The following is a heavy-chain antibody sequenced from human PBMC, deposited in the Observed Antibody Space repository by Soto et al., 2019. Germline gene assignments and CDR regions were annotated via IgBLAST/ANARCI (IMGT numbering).Heavy chain of an antibody. CDR1: GYTFTSYA. Sequence: GASVKVSCKASGYTFTSYAMHWVRQAPGQRLEWMGWINAGNGNTKYSQKFQGRVTITRDTSASTAYMELSSLRSEDTAAYYCARDRKTTMVRGADFRRTFEFDPWGQGTLVTVSS. CDR3: ARDRKTTMVRGADFRRTFEFDP. D-gene: IGHD3-10*01. J-gene: IGHJ5*02. V-gene: IGHV1-3*01. CDR2: INAGNGNT.